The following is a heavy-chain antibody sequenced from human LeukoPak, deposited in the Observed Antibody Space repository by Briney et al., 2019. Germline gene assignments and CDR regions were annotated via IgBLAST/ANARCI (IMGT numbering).Heavy chain of an antibody. V-gene: IGHV3-72*01. D-gene: IGHD2-8*02. J-gene: IGHJ4*02. Sequence: GGSLRLSCAASGFTLSDYYMDWVRQAPGKGLEWVARGRNKANSYSTEYAASVKGRFTISRDDSKNSVLLHMNSLETEDTAVYYCAKDDSTGRYFDYWGQGSLVTVSS. CDR3: AKDDSTGRYFDY. CDR2: GRNKANSYST. CDR1: GFTLSDYY.